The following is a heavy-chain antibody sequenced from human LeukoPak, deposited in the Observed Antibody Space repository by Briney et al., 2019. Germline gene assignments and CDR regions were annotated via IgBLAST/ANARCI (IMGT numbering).Heavy chain of an antibody. D-gene: IGHD2-2*01. CDR1: GFTFSSYA. Sequence: GGSLGLSCAASGFTFSSYAMSWVRQAPGKGLEWVSAISGSGGSTYYADSVKGRFTISRDNSKNTLYLQMNSLRAEDTAVYYCAKSLVYCSSTSCYPSYYFDYWGQGTLVTVSS. V-gene: IGHV3-23*01. CDR2: ISGSGGST. CDR3: AKSLVYCSSTSCYPSYYFDY. J-gene: IGHJ4*02.